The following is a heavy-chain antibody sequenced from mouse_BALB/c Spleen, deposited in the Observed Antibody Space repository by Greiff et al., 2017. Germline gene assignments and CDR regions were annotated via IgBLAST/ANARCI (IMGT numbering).Heavy chain of an antibody. CDR1: GDSITSGY. CDR2: ISYSGST. D-gene: IGHD1-1*01. J-gene: IGHJ3*01. Sequence: EVKLQESGPSLVKPSQSLSLTCSVTGDSITSGYWNWVRKFPGNKLEYMGYISYSGSTYYNPYLNSRNSITRDTSQNEDYLQLNSVTTEDTATYYCARLYYYGSRECAWFAYWGQGTLVTVSA. V-gene: IGHV3-8*02. CDR3: ARLYYYGSRECAWFAY.